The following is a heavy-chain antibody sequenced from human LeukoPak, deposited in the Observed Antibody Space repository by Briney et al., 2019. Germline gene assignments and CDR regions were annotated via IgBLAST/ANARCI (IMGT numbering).Heavy chain of an antibody. J-gene: IGHJ6*03. Sequence: ASAKVSCKASGYTFTSYFMHWVRQAPGQGLEWMGIINPSGGSTTYAQKFQGRVTMTRDMSTSTVYMELSSLRSEDTAVYYCARARTITIFPLRGQDNYYYYMDVWGKGTTVTVSS. CDR1: GYTFTSYF. D-gene: IGHD3-9*01. CDR2: INPSGGST. CDR3: ARARTITIFPLRGQDNYYYYMDV. V-gene: IGHV1-46*01.